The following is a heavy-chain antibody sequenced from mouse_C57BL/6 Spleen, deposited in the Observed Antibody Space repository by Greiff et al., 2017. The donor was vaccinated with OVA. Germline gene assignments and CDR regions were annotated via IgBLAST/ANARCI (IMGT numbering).Heavy chain of an antibody. V-gene: IGHV2-6-1*01. CDR1: GFSLTSYG. CDR2: IWSDGST. CDR3: ARQNYGSRGAMDY. D-gene: IGHD1-1*01. J-gene: IGHJ4*01. Sequence: VQLQQSGPGLVAPSQSLSITCTVSGFSLTSYGVHWVRQPPGKGLEWLVVIWSDGSTTYNSALKSRLSISKDNSKSQVFLKMNSLQTDDTAMYYCARQNYGSRGAMDYWGQGTSVTVSS.